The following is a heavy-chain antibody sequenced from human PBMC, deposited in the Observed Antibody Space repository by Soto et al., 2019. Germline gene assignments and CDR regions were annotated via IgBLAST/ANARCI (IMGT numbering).Heavy chain of an antibody. CDR1: GGSISSSSYY. V-gene: IGHV4-39*01. D-gene: IGHD3-16*01. CDR3: ARQGFWGLNWFDP. CDR2: IYYSGST. J-gene: IGHJ5*02. Sequence: QLQLQESGPGLVKPSETLSLTCTVSGGSISSSSYYWGWIRQPPGKGLEWIGSIYYSGSTYYNPSLKSRVTISVDTSKNQFSLKLSSVTAADTAVYYCARQGFWGLNWFDPWGQGTLVTVSS.